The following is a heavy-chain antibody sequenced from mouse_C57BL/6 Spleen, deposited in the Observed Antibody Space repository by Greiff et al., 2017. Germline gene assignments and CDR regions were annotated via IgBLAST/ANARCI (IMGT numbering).Heavy chain of an antibody. CDR3: TSEEFAY. V-gene: IGHV1-15*01. Sequence: LEESGAELVRPGASVTLSCKASGYTFTDYEMHWVKQTPVHGLEWIGAIDPETGGTAYNQKFKGKAILTADKSSSTAYMELRSLTSEDSAVYYCTSEEFAYWGQGTLVTVSA. CDR2: IDPETGGT. CDR1: GYTFTDYE. J-gene: IGHJ3*01.